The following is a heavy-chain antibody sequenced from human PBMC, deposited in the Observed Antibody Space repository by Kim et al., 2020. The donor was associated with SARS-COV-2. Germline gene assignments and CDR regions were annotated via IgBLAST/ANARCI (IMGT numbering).Heavy chain of an antibody. J-gene: IGHJ6*02. CDR3: AQGWSNMDV. CDR1: GFTFRNCD. V-gene: IGHV3-30*18. CDR2: ISDDERYK. Sequence: GGSLRLSCAAASGFTFRNCDIHWVRQAPGKGLEWVAIISDDERYKDYAESVKGRFTVSRDKSRNTVLLQMNSLRPEDTAVYYCAQGWSNMDVWGQGTTVTVSS.